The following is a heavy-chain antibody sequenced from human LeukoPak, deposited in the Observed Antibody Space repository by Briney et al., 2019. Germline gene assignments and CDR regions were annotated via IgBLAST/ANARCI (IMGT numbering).Heavy chain of an antibody. CDR3: ARALRGSYYRPPWDY. CDR1: GFTISSYA. D-gene: IGHD1-26*01. V-gene: IGHV3-30-3*01. Sequence: PGRSLRLSCAASGFTISSYAMHWVRQAPGKGLEWVAVISYDGSNKYYADSVKGRFTISRDNSKNTLYLQMNSLRAEDTAVYYCARALRGSYYRPPWDYWGQGTLVTVSS. J-gene: IGHJ4*02. CDR2: ISYDGSNK.